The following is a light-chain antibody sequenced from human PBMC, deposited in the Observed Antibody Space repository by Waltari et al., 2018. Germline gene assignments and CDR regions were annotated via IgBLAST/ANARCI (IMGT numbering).Light chain of an antibody. CDR3: ASWDGSLGGVI. V-gene: IGLV1-47*03. CDR1: NYNIGNNF. J-gene: IGLJ2*01. CDR2: RNK. Sequence: QSVLSQPPSASGTPGQRVTISCSGSNYNIGNNFVYWYHQLPGTAPKLLIYRNKPQRSGVPYRMSGSKSGTSASLAIGGLWSEGEADYYCASWDGSLGGVIFGGGTKLTVL.